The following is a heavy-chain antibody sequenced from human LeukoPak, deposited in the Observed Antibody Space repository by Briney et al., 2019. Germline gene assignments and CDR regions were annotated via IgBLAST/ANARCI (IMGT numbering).Heavy chain of an antibody. CDR3: ARQVSGWYSY. Sequence: GESLKISCKGSGYSFTSHWLGWVRQVPGKGLDWMGIIYPGDSDTRYSPSFQGQVTISADKSISTAYLQWSSLKASDTAIYYCARQVSGWYSYWGQGTLVTVSS. CDR1: GYSFTSHW. D-gene: IGHD6-19*01. J-gene: IGHJ4*02. CDR2: IYPGDSDT. V-gene: IGHV5-51*01.